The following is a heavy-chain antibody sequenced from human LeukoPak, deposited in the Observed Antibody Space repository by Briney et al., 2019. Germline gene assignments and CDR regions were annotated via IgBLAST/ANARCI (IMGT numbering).Heavy chain of an antibody. V-gene: IGHV3-53*01. CDR3: AALARDY. J-gene: IGHJ4*02. Sequence: GGSLRLSCAASGFIVSSNYMTWVRQAPGEGLEWVSVIHNDGSTYYTDSVKGRFTISRDNSKNTLYLQMNSLRVEDTAVYYCAALARDYWGQGTLVTVSS. CDR2: IHNDGST. D-gene: IGHD3-3*02. CDR1: GFIVSSNY.